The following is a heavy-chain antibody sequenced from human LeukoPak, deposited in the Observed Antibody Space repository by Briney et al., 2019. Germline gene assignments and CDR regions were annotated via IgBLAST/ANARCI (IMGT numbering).Heavy chain of an antibody. J-gene: IGHJ4*02. D-gene: IGHD3-10*01. CDR2: ISYDGSNK. CDR3: AKAKGSGSYFYYFDY. V-gene: IGHV3-30*18. Sequence: PGRSLRLSCAASGFTFSSYGMHWVRQAPGKGLEWVAVISYDGSNKYYADSVKGRFTISRDNSKNTLYLQMNSLRAEDTAVYYCAKAKGSGSYFYYFDYWGQGTLVTVSS. CDR1: GFTFSSYG.